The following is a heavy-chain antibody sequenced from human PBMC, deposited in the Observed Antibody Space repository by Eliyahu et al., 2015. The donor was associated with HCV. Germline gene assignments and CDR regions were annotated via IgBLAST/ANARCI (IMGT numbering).Heavy chain of an antibody. V-gene: IGHV3-23*01. CDR1: GFTFSNYA. D-gene: IGHD4-17*01. Sequence: EVQLLESGGGSVQPGGSLRLSCAXSGFTFSNYAMSWVRQAPGKGLEWVSAISGSGSATYYADSVKGRFTISRDNSKNTLYLQMDSLRAEDTAVYYCAKDPLTTVTTWGYFDYWGQGTLVTVSS. CDR3: AKDPLTTVTTWGYFDY. J-gene: IGHJ4*02. CDR2: ISGSGSAT.